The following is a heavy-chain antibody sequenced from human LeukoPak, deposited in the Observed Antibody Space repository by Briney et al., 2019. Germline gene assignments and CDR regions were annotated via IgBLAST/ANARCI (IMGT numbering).Heavy chain of an antibody. D-gene: IGHD3-10*01. J-gene: IGHJ4*02. CDR3: ARDTGWFGESGLDY. V-gene: IGHV4-61*09. CDR1: GCSISSGSYY. Sequence: SETLSLTCTVSGCSISSGSYYWSWIRQRQPAGKGLEWIGHIQPSESTNYNPAFKSRITIPVDTSKNHFSLKLSSVTAADTAVYYCARDTGWFGESGLDYWGQGTLVTVSS. CDR2: IQPSEST.